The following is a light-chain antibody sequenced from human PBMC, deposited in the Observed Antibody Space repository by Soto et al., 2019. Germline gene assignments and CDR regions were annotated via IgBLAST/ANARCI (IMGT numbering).Light chain of an antibody. J-gene: IGLJ1*01. V-gene: IGLV2-14*01. Sequence: QSALTQPASVSGSPGQAITISCAGTSSDIGGYDFVSWHQQHPGKAPELLIYVVSGRPSGVSVVSDRSSGSKSGNTASLTTSRLQAEEDDYYYCSSVTSTSTEVFGTGTKLTVL. CDR2: VVS. CDR3: SSVTSTSTEV. CDR1: SSDIGGYDF.